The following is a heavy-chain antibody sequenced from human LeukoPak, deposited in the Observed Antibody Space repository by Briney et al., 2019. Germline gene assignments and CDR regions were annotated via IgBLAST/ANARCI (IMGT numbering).Heavy chain of an antibody. D-gene: IGHD6-13*01. CDR2: INHSGST. J-gene: IGHJ4*02. V-gene: IGHV4-34*01. CDR1: GGSFSVYY. Sequence: SETLSLTCAVYGGSFSVYYWSWIRQPPGKGLEWIEEINHSGSTNYNPSLKSRVTISVDTSKNQFSLKLSSVTAADTAVYYCARGSIAAADGGPRTDYWGQGTLVTVSS. CDR3: ARGSIAAADGGPRTDY.